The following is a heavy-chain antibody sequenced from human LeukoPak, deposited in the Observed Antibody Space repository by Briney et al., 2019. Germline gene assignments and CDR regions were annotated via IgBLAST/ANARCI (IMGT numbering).Heavy chain of an antibody. CDR3: AKTGGAYYGGVDS. CDR1: GFTFSSYA. V-gene: IGHV3-23*01. Sequence: PGGSLRLSCSAFGFTFSSYAMSWVRQAPGKGLEWVSGFSGSGGTTYHADSVKGRFTISRDNSKNTLYLQMNSLRAEDTAVYYCAKTGGAYYGGVDSWGQGTLVTVSS. D-gene: IGHD2-8*02. CDR2: FSGSGGTT. J-gene: IGHJ4*02.